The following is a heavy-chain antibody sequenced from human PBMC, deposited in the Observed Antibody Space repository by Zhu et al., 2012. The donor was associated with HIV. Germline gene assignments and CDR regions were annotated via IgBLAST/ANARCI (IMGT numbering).Heavy chain of an antibody. CDR1: GGSISSSSYY. J-gene: IGHJ4*02. V-gene: IGHV4-39*01. CDR2: LSYSGST. D-gene: IGHD3-22*01. CDR3: ARHYYYDSSGYRFDQ. Sequence: QVQLQESGPGLVKPSETLSLTCAVSGGSISSSSYYWGWVRQPPGKGLEWIGSLSYSGSTYRQPVPQESTHHIRRHVQEPVLPEAELCDRADTAVYYCARHYYYDSSGYRFDQWGQGNPGHRLL.